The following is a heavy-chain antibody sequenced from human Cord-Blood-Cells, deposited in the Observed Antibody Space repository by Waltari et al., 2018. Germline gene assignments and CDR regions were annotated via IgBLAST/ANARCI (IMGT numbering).Heavy chain of an antibody. V-gene: IGHV4-34*01. D-gene: IGHD6-13*01. CDR1: GGSFSGSY. J-gene: IGHJ4*02. Sequence: QVQLQQWGAGLLKPSETLSLTCAVYGGSFSGSYWSWLRQPPGKGLEWIGEINHSGSTNYNPSLKSRVTISVDTSKNQFSLKLSSVTAADTAVYYCARVRGLYSSSWYFDYWGQGTLVTVSS. CDR3: ARVRGLYSSSWYFDY. CDR2: INHSGST.